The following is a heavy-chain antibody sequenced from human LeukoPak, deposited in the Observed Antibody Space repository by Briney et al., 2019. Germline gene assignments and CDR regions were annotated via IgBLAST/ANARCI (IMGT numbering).Heavy chain of an antibody. CDR1: SFAFSTYA. J-gene: IGHJ3*01. V-gene: IGHV3-23*01. CDR3: TKGPNGDYIGAFDF. Sequence: GGSLRLSCTASSFAFSTYAMTWVRQAPGKGLEWVSSITASGGISYADSVKGRFTVSRDNSKSTLYLQMDSLRAEDTAVYYCTKGPNGDYIGAFDFWGQGTMVTASS. D-gene: IGHD4-17*01. CDR2: ITASGGI.